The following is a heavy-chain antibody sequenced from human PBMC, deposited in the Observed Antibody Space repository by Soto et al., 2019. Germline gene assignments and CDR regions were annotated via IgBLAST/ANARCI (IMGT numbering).Heavy chain of an antibody. Sequence: VQLVESGGGLVQPGRSLRLSCAASGFTFSSYGMHWVRQAPGKGLEWVAVISYDGSDKYYADSVKGRFTISRDNYKNTLYLQINSLRAEATAVYYSAKSYDRIFVVVYLFWGMDVWGQGPTVTVSS. CDR1: GFTFSSYG. D-gene: IGHD3-3*02. CDR3: AKSYDRIFVVVYLFWGMDV. V-gene: IGHV3-30*18. J-gene: IGHJ6*02. CDR2: ISYDGSDK.